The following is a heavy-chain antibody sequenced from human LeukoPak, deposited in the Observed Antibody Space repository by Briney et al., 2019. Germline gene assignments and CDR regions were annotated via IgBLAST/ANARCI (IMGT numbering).Heavy chain of an antibody. CDR2: IYYSGST. V-gene: IGHV4-59*08. J-gene: IGHJ4*02. CDR1: GGSISSYY. D-gene: IGHD1-7*01. Sequence: SETLSLTCTVSGGSISSYYWGWIRQPPGKGLEWIGYIYYSGSTNYNPSLKSRVTISVDTSKNQFSLKLSSVTAADTAVYYCASAQTGTIALDYWGQGTLVTVSS. CDR3: ASAQTGTIALDY.